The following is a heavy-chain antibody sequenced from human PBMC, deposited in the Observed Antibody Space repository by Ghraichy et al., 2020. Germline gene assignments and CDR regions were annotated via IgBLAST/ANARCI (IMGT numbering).Heavy chain of an antibody. CDR2: ASATGGAT. CDR1: GFTFGSYA. CDR3: AKWLKGGYYVVDY. J-gene: IGHJ4*02. D-gene: IGHD3-3*01. Sequence: GGSLRLSCAASGFTFGSYAMTWVRQAPGKGLEWVSAASATGGATYYADSVKGRFTISRDNSKNTLYLQMNSLRAEDTALYYCAKWLKGGYYVVDYWAREPWSPSP. V-gene: IGHV3-23*01.